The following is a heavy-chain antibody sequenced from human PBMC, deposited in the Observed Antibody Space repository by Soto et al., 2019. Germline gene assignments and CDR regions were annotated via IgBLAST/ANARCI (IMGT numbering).Heavy chain of an antibody. Sequence: GVSLRLSCAASGFTFSSYAMSWVRQAPGKGLEWVSAISGSGGSTYYADSVKGRFTISRDNSKNTLYLQMNSLRAEDTAVYYCAKDKPDYYDSSGYYWLFDYWGQGNMVTV. CDR2: ISGSGGST. V-gene: IGHV3-23*01. CDR3: AKDKPDYYDSSGYYWLFDY. CDR1: GFTFSSYA. J-gene: IGHJ4*02. D-gene: IGHD3-22*01.